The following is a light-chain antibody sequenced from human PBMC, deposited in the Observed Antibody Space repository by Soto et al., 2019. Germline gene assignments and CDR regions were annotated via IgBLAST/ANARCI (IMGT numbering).Light chain of an antibody. J-gene: IGLJ3*02. CDR3: VFPLGSGLAM. V-gene: IGLV8-61*01. CDR1: SASVSGSNY. Sequence: QAVVTQEPSFSVSPGGTVTLTCGLTSASVSGSNYPSWYQQTPGQAPRTLIYSTNTRSPGVPDRFSGSILGNTAALTITGAQEDDESDYYCVFPLGSGLAMFGGGTKLTVL. CDR2: STN.